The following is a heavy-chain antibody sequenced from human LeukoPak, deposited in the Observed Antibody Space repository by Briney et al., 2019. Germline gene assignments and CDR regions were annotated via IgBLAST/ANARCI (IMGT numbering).Heavy chain of an antibody. CDR3: AKLLRDATIYDI. Sequence: GGSLRLSCVASGFTFSRYWMHWVRQAPGKGLVWVSRINSDGRSTNYADSVKGRFTISRDNAKNSLFLQMNSLRAEDTAFYYCAKLLRDATIYDIWGHGALVTVSS. D-gene: IGHD5-24*01. V-gene: IGHV3-74*01. J-gene: IGHJ4*01. CDR1: GFTFSRYW. CDR2: INSDGRST.